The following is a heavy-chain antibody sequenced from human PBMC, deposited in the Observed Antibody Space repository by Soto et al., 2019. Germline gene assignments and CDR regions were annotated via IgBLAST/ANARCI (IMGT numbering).Heavy chain of an antibody. J-gene: IGHJ4*02. CDR2: TKNKANSYTT. D-gene: IGHD3-16*01. Sequence: GGSLRLSCAASGFTFSDRYMDWVRQAPGKGLEWVGRTKNKANSYTTEYAASVKGRFTISRDDSRNSVYLQMNSLKTDDTAVYYCTIEGAYPGPDFDYWGQGTLVTVSP. CDR3: TIEGAYPGPDFDY. CDR1: GFTFSDRY. V-gene: IGHV3-72*01.